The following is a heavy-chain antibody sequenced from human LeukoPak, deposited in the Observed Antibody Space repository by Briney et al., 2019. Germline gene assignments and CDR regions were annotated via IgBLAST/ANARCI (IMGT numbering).Heavy chain of an antibody. CDR3: ARAGEARYFYGSGSNDY. Sequence: PGGSLRPSCVASGFTFGNYWMNWVRQAPGKGLEWVANIAQDGSEKYYVDSVKGRFTISRDNAENSLYLQMNSLRAEDTAVYYCARAGEARYFYGSGSNDYWGQGTLVTVSS. CDR1: GFTFGNYW. CDR2: IAQDGSEK. J-gene: IGHJ4*02. D-gene: IGHD3-10*01. V-gene: IGHV3-7*01.